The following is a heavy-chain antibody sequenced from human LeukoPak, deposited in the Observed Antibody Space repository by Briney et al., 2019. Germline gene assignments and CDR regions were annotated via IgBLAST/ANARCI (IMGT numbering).Heavy chain of an antibody. Sequence: GSLRLSCAASGFTFSNYWMAWVRQAPGKGLEWVTFIQTDGSDKRYAASVAGRFTISRDDSKNTVYLHMNSLRPDDSALYYCAREGGTVVVGRFDYWGQGTLVTVSS. J-gene: IGHJ4*02. CDR1: GFTFSNYW. D-gene: IGHD2-2*01. V-gene: IGHV3-30*02. CDR3: AREGGTVVVGRFDY. CDR2: IQTDGSDK.